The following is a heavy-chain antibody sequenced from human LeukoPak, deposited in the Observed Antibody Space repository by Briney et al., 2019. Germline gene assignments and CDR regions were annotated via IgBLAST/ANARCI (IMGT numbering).Heavy chain of an antibody. J-gene: IGHJ5*02. D-gene: IGHD2-15*01. CDR2: IYYSGST. CDR1: GGSISSYY. CDR3: ARRVVNSWFDP. V-gene: IGHV4-59*08. Sequence: SETLSLTCTVSGGSISSYYWSWIRQPPGKGLEWIGYIYYSGSTNYNPSLKSRVTISVDTSKNQFSLKLSSVTAADTAVYYCARRVVNSWFDPWGQGTLVTVSS.